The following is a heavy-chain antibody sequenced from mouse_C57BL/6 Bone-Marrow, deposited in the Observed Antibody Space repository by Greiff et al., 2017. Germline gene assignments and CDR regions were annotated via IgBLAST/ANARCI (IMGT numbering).Heavy chain of an antibody. D-gene: IGHD1-1*01. J-gene: IGHJ2*01. CDR3: ASLTTVPFYFDY. V-gene: IGHV7-3*01. CDR1: GFTFTDYY. CDR2: IRNKANGYTT. Sequence: EVMLVESGGGLVQPGGSLSLSCAASGFTFTDYYMSWVRQPPGKALEWLGFIRNKANGYTTEYSASVKGRFTISRDNSQSILYLQMNALRAEDSATYYCASLTTVPFYFDYWGQGTTLTVSS.